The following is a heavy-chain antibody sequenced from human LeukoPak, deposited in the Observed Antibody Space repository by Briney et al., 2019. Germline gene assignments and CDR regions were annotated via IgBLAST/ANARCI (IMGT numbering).Heavy chain of an antibody. V-gene: IGHV1-2*06. D-gene: IGHD4-17*01. J-gene: IGHJ4*02. CDR3: ARVSSVSGDYSRGNDY. CDR1: GYTFTGYY. Sequence: ASVKVSCKASGYTFTGYYMHWVRQAPGQGLEWMGRINPNSGGTNYAQKFQGRVTMTRDTSISTAYMELSRLRSDATAVYYCARVSSVSGDYSRGNDYWGQGTLVTVSS. CDR2: INPNSGGT.